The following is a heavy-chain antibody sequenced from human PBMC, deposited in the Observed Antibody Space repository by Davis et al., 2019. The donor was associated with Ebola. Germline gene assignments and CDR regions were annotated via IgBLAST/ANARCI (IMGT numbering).Heavy chain of an antibody. Sequence: GGSLRLSCAASGFTFGSYAMQWVRRTPGKGLEWVAIIGYDGSNKYYADSVKGRFTISRDNAKNSLYLQMNSLRAEDTAVYYCARDLYDYIWGSYGYYFDYWGQGTLVTVSS. V-gene: IGHV3-33*01. D-gene: IGHD3-16*01. J-gene: IGHJ4*02. CDR1: GFTFGSYA. CDR3: ARDLYDYIWGSYGYYFDY. CDR2: IGYDGSNK.